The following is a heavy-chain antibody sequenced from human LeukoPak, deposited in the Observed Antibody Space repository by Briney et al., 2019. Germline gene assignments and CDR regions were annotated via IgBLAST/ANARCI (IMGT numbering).Heavy chain of an antibody. CDR2: ISTYNDNT. V-gene: IGHV1-18*01. CDR3: ARARSSWSSFDY. J-gene: IGHJ4*02. D-gene: IGHD6-13*01. Sequence: GASVKVSCKASGYTFTNYGITWVRQAPGQGLEWMGWISTYNDNTNYAQKLQGRVTMTTDTSTSTAYLELRSLGSDDTAVYYCARARSSWSSFDYWGQGTLVTVSS. CDR1: GYTFTNYG.